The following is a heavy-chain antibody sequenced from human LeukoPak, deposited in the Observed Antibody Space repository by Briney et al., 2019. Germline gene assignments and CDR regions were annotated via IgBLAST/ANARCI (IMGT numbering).Heavy chain of an antibody. J-gene: IGHJ4*02. Sequence: SETLSLTCTVSDGSISHFYWNWIRQPPGKGLEWIGNINYSGSTNYNPSLKSRLTISVDTSKNQFSLRLSSVSAADTAVYYCARGSIPGYSSGWSPFDYWGQGTLVTVSS. CDR2: INYSGST. CDR1: DGSISHFY. V-gene: IGHV4-59*12. CDR3: ARGSIPGYSSGWSPFDY. D-gene: IGHD6-19*01.